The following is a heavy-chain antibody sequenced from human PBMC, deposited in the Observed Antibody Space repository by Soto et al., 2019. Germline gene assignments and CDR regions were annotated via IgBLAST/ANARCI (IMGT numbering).Heavy chain of an antibody. CDR1: GFTFSSYA. D-gene: IGHD3-3*01. CDR3: ARGFLEWIKDGLEHYYFDY. V-gene: IGHV3-64*01. Sequence: GGSLRLSCAASGFTFSSYAMHWVRQAPGKGLEYVSAISSNGGSTYYANSVKGRFTISRDNSKNTLYLQMGSLRAEDMAVYYCARGFLEWIKDGLEHYYFDYWGQGTLVTVSS. CDR2: ISSNGGST. J-gene: IGHJ4*02.